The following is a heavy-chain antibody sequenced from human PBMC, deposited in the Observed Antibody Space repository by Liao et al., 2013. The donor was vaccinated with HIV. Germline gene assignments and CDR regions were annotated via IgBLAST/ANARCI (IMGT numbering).Heavy chain of an antibody. V-gene: IGHV4-61*02. CDR3: ASITMVRGVIDDAFDI. CDR1: GASVSSGDYY. CDR2: VYTSGST. D-gene: IGHD3-10*01. J-gene: IGHJ3*02. Sequence: QVQLQESGPGLVKPSQTLSLTCSVSGASVSSGDYYWNWIRQPAGKGLEWIGRVYTSGSTNYNPSLKSRVTISGDTSKNQFSLRLSSVTAADTAVYYCASITMVRGVIDDAFDIWGQGTMVTVSS.